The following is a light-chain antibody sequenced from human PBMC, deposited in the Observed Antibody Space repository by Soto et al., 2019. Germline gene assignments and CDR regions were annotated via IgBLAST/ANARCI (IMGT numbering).Light chain of an antibody. V-gene: IGKV3-20*01. CDR1: QSVSNNY. CDR3: QQYGSTPRT. CDR2: GAS. Sequence: EIVMTQSPVTLSVSPGERATLSCRASQSVSNNYLAWYQQKPGQAPRLLIYGASNRATGIPDRFSGSGSGTDFTLTISRLEPEDFAVYYCQQYGSTPRTFGQGTKVDIK. J-gene: IGKJ1*01.